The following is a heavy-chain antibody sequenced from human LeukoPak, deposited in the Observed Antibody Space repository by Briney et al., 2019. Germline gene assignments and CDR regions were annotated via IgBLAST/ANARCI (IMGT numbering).Heavy chain of an antibody. CDR1: GYTFTSYG. CDR3: ARVSSYDSSGYHFDY. CDR2: ISAYNGNT. V-gene: IGHV1-18*01. J-gene: IGHJ4*02. Sequence: ASVKVSCKASGYTFTSYGISWVRQAPGQGLEWMGWISAYNGNTNYAQKLQGRVTMTTDTSTSTAYMELRSLRSDDTAVYYCARVSSYDSSGYHFDYWGQGTLVTVSS. D-gene: IGHD3-22*01.